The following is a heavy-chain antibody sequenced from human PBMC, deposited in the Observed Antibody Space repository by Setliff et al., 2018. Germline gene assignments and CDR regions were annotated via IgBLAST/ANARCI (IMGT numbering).Heavy chain of an antibody. Sequence: PSETLSLTCTVSGGAISNYYWSWIRQPPGKGLEWIGYIHHSGETFYNPSLRSRVIISVDTSKNQFSLKVTSLIAADTAVYYCAPDSSGPYPNWFAPWGQGTLVTVSS. CDR3: APDSSGPYPNWFAP. V-gene: IGHV4-59*03. CDR1: GGAISNYY. D-gene: IGHD3-22*01. J-gene: IGHJ5*02. CDR2: IHHSGET.